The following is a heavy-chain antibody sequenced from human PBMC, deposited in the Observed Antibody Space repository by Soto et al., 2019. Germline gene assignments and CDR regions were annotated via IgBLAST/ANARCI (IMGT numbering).Heavy chain of an antibody. J-gene: IGHJ6*02. CDR2: IIPIPGTA. D-gene: IGHD2-2*01. V-gene: IGHV1-69*01. CDR3: ARSQGSSTSLEIYYYYYYGMDV. CDR1: GGTFGSYA. Sequence: QVQLVQSGAEVKKPGSSVKVSCKASGGTFGSYAISWVRQAPGQGLEWMGGIIPIPGTANYAQKFQGRGTIAADESTSTVYMELSSPRSSDSAVYYCARSQGSSTSLEIYYYYYYGMDVWGQGTKVTVSS.